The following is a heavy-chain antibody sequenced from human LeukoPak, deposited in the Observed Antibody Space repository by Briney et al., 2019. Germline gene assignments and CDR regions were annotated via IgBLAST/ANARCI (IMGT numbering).Heavy chain of an antibody. CDR1: GYTFTSYG. CDR2: ISAYNGNT. Sequence: GASVKVSCKASGYTFTSYGISWVRQAPGQGLEWMGWISAYNGNTNYAQKLQGRVTMTTDTSTSTAYMELSSLRSEDTAVYYCARGDVLRYFDWSLGGEYFQHWGQGTLVTVSS. V-gene: IGHV1-18*01. CDR3: ARGDVLRYFDWSLGGEYFQH. D-gene: IGHD3-9*01. J-gene: IGHJ1*01.